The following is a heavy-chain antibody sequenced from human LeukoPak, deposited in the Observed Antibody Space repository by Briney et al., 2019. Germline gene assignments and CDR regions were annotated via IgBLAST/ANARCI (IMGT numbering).Heavy chain of an antibody. CDR1: GGSITSSNC. D-gene: IGHD1-1*01. V-gene: IGHV4-4*02. CDR2: IYRSGTT. Sequence: SGTLSLTCAVSGGSITSSNCWSWVRQPPGKGLEWIGEIYRSGTTNYNPSLESRVIISVDKSKNQFSLKLTSVTAADTAVYYCARDGSDDQYFDYWGRGTLVTVSS. CDR3: ARDGSDDQYFDY. J-gene: IGHJ4*02.